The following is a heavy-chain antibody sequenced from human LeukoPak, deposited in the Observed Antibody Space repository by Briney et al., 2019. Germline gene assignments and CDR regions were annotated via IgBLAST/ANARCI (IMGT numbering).Heavy chain of an antibody. CDR1: GFTFSSYS. D-gene: IGHD6-6*01. CDR2: ISSSSSYI. J-gene: IGHJ4*02. Sequence: GSLRLSCAASGFTFSSYSMNWVRQAPGKGLEWVSSISSSSSYIYYADSVKGRFTISRDNAKNSLYLQMNSLRAEDTAVYYCARAVAARPQDYWGQGTLVTVSS. CDR3: ARAVAARPQDY. V-gene: IGHV3-21*01.